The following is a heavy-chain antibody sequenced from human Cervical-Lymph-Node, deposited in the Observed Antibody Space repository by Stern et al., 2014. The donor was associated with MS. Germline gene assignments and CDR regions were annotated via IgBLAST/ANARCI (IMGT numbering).Heavy chain of an antibody. CDR2: FIPIFGIP. CDR3: ARGGVVVVMGWFGP. Sequence: VQLVESGAEVKKPGSSVKVSCKASGGTFSSYPISWVRQAPGQGLEWMGGFIPIFGIPNYAQKFQGRVTITADTSTSTAYMELSSLRSDDTAVYYCARGGVVVVMGWFGPWGQGTLVTVSS. CDR1: GGTFSSYP. V-gene: IGHV1-69*17. J-gene: IGHJ5*02. D-gene: IGHD2-15*01.